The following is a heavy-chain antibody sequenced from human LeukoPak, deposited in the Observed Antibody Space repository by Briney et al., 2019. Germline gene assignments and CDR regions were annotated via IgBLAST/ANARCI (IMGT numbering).Heavy chain of an antibody. CDR2: IYSGGST. J-gene: IGHJ4*02. V-gene: IGHV3-53*01. Sequence: GGSLRLSCAASGFTVSSNYMSWVRQAPGKGLEWVSVIYSGGSTYYSDSVKGRFTISRDNSKNTLYLQMNSLRAKDTAVYYCARGLRYCSGGSCYPKYYFDYWGQGTLVTVSS. CDR1: GFTVSSNY. D-gene: IGHD2-15*01. CDR3: ARGLRYCSGGSCYPKYYFDY.